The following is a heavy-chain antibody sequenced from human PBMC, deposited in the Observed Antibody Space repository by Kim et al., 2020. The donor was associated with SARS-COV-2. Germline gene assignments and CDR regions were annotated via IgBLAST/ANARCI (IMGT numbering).Heavy chain of an antibody. J-gene: IGHJ4*02. V-gene: IGHV5-51*01. Sequence: GDSDPRYSPSFQGQVTISAGKSISTAYLQWSSLKASDTAMYYCARRKGDYWGQGTLVTVSS. CDR2: GDSDP. CDR3: ARRKGDY.